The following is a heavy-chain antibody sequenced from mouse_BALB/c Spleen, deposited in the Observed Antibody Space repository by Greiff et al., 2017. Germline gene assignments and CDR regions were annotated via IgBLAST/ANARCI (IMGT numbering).Heavy chain of an antibody. D-gene: IGHD2-5*01. V-gene: IGHV14-3*02. CDR2: IDPANGNT. CDR3: ARSIYFSNYFYAMDY. Sequence: VQLQQSGAELVKPGASVKLSCTASGFNITDTYMHWVKQRPEQGLEWIGRIDPANGNTKYDPKFQGKATLTADTSSNTAYLQLSSLTSEDTAVYYCARSIYFSNYFYAMDYWGQGTSVTVSS. CDR1: GFNITDTY. J-gene: IGHJ4*01.